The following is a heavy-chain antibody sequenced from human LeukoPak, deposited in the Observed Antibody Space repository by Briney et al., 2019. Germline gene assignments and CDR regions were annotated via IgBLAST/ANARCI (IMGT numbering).Heavy chain of an antibody. J-gene: IGHJ4*02. V-gene: IGHV1-18*01. CDR2: ISIYNGNT. CDR1: GYTFTNYG. D-gene: IGHD5-18*01. Sequence: GASVKVSCKASGYTFTNYGISWVRQAPGQGLEWMGWISIYNGNTDYAQKLRGRVTMTTDTSTSTAYMELRSLRSDDTAVYYCARVGIKGYSYGFGDYWGQGTLVTVSS. CDR3: ARVGIKGYSYGFGDY.